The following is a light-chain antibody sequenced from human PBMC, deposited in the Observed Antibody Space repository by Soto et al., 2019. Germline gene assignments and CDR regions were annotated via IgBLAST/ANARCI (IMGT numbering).Light chain of an antibody. V-gene: IGKV3-15*01. Sequence: EIVMTQSPAPLSVSPGERATLSCRASQSISTELAWYQQKPGQPPRLLIYSASTRATGVPAIFTGSGSGSEFTLTISGLQAEDFAVYYCQQGHNGPLTFGQGTRLEI. CDR3: QQGHNGPLT. J-gene: IGKJ2*01. CDR2: SAS. CDR1: QSISTE.